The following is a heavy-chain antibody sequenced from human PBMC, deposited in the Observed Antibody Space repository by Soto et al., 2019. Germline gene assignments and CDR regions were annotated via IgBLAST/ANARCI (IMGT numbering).Heavy chain of an antibody. D-gene: IGHD4-17*01. CDR1: GFTFSSYG. CDR2: ISYDGSNK. CDR3: AMVTTVTSHDAFDI. Sequence: GGSLRLSCAASGFTFSSYGMHWVRQAPGKGLEWVAVISYDGSNKYYADSVKGRFTISRDNSKNTLYLQMNSLRAEDTAVYYCAMVTTVTSHDAFDIWGQGTMVTVSS. J-gene: IGHJ3*02. V-gene: IGHV3-30*03.